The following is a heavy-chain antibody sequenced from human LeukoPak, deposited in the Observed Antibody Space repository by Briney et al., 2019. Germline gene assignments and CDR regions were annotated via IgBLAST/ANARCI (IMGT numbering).Heavy chain of an antibody. CDR1: GYTFTSYD. V-gene: IGHV1-8*01. Sequence: GASVKVSCKASGYTFTSYDINWVRQATGQGLEWMGWMNPNSGNTGYAQKFQGRVTMTRNTSISTAYMELSSLRSEDTAVYNCARGSYYYDSSGPSGDYWGQGTLVTVSS. D-gene: IGHD3-22*01. CDR3: ARGSYYYDSSGPSGDY. CDR2: MNPNSGNT. J-gene: IGHJ4*02.